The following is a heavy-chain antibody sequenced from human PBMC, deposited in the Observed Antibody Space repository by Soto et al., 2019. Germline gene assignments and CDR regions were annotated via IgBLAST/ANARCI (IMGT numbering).Heavy chain of an antibody. CDR2: IYWDDDK. Sequence: SGPTLVNPTQTLRLTCTFSGFSLSTSGVGVGWIRQPPGKALEWLALIYWDDDKRYSPSLKSRLTITKDTSKNQVVLTMTNMDPVDTATYYCAHRPVGYISSSVIGWFDPWGQGTLVTVSS. J-gene: IGHJ5*02. D-gene: IGHD6-6*01. CDR3: AHRPVGYISSSVIGWFDP. V-gene: IGHV2-5*02. CDR1: GFSLSTSGVG.